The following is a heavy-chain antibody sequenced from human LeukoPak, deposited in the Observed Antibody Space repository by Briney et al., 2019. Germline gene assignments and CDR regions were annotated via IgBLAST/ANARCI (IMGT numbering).Heavy chain of an antibody. CDR3: ARVPDITARPCDS. CDR2: ISHTGGT. V-gene: IGHV4-34*01. D-gene: IGHD1-1*01. J-gene: IGHJ4*02. Sequence: PSETLSLTCAVYGGSFSGYYWTLIRQTPGKGLEWIGEISHTGGTNYNPSLKRRITISVDSPKQQFSLKMTSVTAADTGVYYCARVPDITARPCDSWGPGTLVIVSS. CDR1: GGSFSGYY.